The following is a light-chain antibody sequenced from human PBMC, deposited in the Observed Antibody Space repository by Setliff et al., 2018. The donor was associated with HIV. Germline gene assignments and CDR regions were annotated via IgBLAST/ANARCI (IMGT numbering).Light chain of an antibody. CDR2: DVI. V-gene: IGLV2-14*03. Sequence: QPALTQPASVSGSPGQSITISCTGTSSDTGANNYVSWYQQHPDTAPKLILYDVIKRPSGISNRFSGSKSGNTASLTISGLQAEDEADYYCSSYTNSGTLIGGGTKVTVL. CDR3: SSYTNSGTL. CDR1: SSDTGANNY. J-gene: IGLJ2*01.